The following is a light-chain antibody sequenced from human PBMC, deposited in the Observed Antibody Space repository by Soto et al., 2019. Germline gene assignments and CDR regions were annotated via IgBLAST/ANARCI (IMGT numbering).Light chain of an antibody. J-gene: IGLJ2*01. CDR1: SSNIGAGYD. Sequence: QSVLTQPPSVSGAPGQRVTISFTGSSSNIGAGYDVHWYQQLPGTAPKLLIYGNSNRPSGVPDRFSGSKSGTSASLAITGLQAEVDADYYCQSYDSSLSGSGVFGGGTKLTVL. V-gene: IGLV1-40*01. CDR3: QSYDSSLSGSGV. CDR2: GNS.